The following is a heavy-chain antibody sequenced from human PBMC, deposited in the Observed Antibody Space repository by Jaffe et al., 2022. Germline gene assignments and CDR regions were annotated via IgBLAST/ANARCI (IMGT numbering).Heavy chain of an antibody. CDR2: INHSGST. D-gene: IGHD4-17*01. J-gene: IGHJ6*03. CDR3: ARGLMARGDYPPYYYYYYMDV. V-gene: IGHV4-34*01. Sequence: QVQLQQWGAGLLKPSETLSLTCAVYGGSFSGYYWSWIRQPPGKGLEWIGEINHSGSTNYNPSLKSRVTISVDTSKNQFSLKLSSVTAADTAVYYCARGLMARGDYPPYYYYYYMDVWGKGTTVTVSS. CDR1: GGSFSGYY.